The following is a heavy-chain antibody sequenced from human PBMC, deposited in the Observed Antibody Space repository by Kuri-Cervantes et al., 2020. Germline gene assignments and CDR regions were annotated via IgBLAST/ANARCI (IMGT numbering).Heavy chain of an antibody. CDR2: ITPFNGNT. V-gene: IGHV1-45*02. J-gene: IGHJ5*02. D-gene: IGHD4-11*01. CDR3: ARAGGYRNYRWFDP. Sequence: SVKVSCKASGYTFTYRYLHWVRQAPGQALEWMGWITPFNGNTNYAQKFQDRVTITRDRSMSTAYMELRSLRSDDTATYFCARAGGYRNYRWFDPWGQGTLVTVSS. CDR1: GYTFTYRY.